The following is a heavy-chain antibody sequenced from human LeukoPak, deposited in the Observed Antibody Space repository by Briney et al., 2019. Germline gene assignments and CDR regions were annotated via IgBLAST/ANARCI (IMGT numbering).Heavy chain of an antibody. V-gene: IGHV3-23*01. CDR1: GFTFSNFS. D-gene: IGHD6-13*01. Sequence: RTGGSLRLSCAASGFTFSNFSMGWVRQAPGTGLQWVSTITGDGASFYACSVRGRFTNFRDTSMNTLFLQMNGLAAEGTAVYYCAKGAAAGKVDWFDPWGQGTLVTVSS. J-gene: IGHJ5*02. CDR3: AKGAAAGKVDWFDP. CDR2: ITGDGAS.